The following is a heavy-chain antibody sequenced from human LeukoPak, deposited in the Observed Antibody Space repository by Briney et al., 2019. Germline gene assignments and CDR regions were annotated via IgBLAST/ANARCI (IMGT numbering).Heavy chain of an antibody. CDR2: IHTSGST. J-gene: IGHJ4*02. CDR3: ARHDYSNYPVFNY. CDR1: GGSISSYY. D-gene: IGHD4-11*01. Sequence: SETLSLTCTVSGGSISSYYWSWIRQPGGKRLEWIGRIHTSGSTNYNPSLKSRVTMSVDTSKNQFSLKLSSVTAADTAVYYCARHDYSNYPVFNYWGQGTLATVSS. V-gene: IGHV4-4*07.